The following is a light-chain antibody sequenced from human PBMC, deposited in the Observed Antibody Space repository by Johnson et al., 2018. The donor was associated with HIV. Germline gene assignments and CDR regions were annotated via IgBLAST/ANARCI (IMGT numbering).Light chain of an antibody. Sequence: QSALTQPPSVSAAPGQTVTISCSGSSSNVGSSFVSWYRQVPGTAPKLLIYDNNKRPSGIPGRFSGSKSGPSATLGITGLQTGDEADYYCGTWDSSLSVLYVFGPGTKVTV. V-gene: IGLV1-51*01. CDR1: SSNVGSSF. CDR3: GTWDSSLSVLYV. J-gene: IGLJ1*01. CDR2: DNN.